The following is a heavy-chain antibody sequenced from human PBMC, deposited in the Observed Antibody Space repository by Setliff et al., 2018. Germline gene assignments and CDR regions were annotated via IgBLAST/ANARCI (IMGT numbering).Heavy chain of an antibody. D-gene: IGHD4-4*01. CDR3: ARDSNYEGAYDAFDI. Sequence: GESLKISCQGSGYTFSNYWIGWVRQMPGKGLEWMGTIWPGDSDTRYNPSSQGQVTISADKSISTAYLQWSSLKASDTAMYYCARDSNYEGAYDAFDIWGQGTMVTVSS. CDR1: GYTFSNYW. J-gene: IGHJ3*02. CDR2: IWPGDSDT. V-gene: IGHV5-51*01.